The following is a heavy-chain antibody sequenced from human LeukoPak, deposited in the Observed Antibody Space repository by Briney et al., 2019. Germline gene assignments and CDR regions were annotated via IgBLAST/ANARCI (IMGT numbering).Heavy chain of an antibody. Sequence: SETLSLTCTVSGGSISSGGYYWSWIRQHPGKGLEWIGYIYYSGSTYYNPSLKSRVTISVDTSKNQFSLKLSSVTAADTAVYYCARSSAYYYDSSGLPFDYWGQGTLVTVSS. CDR3: ARSSAYYYDSSGLPFDY. CDR1: GGSISSGGYY. D-gene: IGHD3-22*01. J-gene: IGHJ4*02. CDR2: IYYSGST. V-gene: IGHV4-31*03.